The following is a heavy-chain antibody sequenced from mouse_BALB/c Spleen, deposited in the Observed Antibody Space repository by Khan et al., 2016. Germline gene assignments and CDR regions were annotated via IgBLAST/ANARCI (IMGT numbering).Heavy chain of an antibody. V-gene: IGHV4-1*02. J-gene: IGHJ1*01. Sequence: EVKLLESGGGLVQPGGSLKLSCAASGFDFSRYWMSWVRQAPGKGLEWIGEINPDSSTINYTPSLKDKFIISRDNAKNTLYLQMSKVRSEDTALYYCASIHYYYWYFDVWGAGTTVTVSS. CDR3: ASIHYYYWYFDV. D-gene: IGHD1-2*01. CDR1: GFDFSRYW. CDR2: INPDSSTI.